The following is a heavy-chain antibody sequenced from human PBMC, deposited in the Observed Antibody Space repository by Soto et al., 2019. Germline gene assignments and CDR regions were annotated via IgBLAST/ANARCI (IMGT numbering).Heavy chain of an antibody. CDR1: GYTFTSYD. J-gene: IGHJ6*02. D-gene: IGHD2-15*01. V-gene: IGHV1-8*01. CDR2: MNPNSGNT. CDR3: ARGDYIGYYYYYGMDV. Sequence: ASVKVSCKASGYTFTSYDINWVRQATGRGLERMGWMNPNSGNTGYAQKFQGRVTMTRNTSISTAYMELSSLRSEDTAVYYCARGDYIGYYYYYGMDVWGQGTTVTVSS.